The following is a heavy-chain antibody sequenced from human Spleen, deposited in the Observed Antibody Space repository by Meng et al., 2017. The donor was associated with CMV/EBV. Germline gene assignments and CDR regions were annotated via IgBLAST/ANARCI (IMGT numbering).Heavy chain of an antibody. Sequence: SGVSINSGDYYWSWIRQPPGKGLEWIGYIYYSGSTFYNPSLQSRLFLSVHTSKNQFSLKLTSVTAADTAVYYCARDVFSSGFELDYWGQGTLVTVSS. V-gene: IGHV4-30-4*08. CDR3: ARDVFSSGFELDY. D-gene: IGHD3-3*01. J-gene: IGHJ4*02. CDR2: IYYSGST. CDR1: GVSINSGDYY.